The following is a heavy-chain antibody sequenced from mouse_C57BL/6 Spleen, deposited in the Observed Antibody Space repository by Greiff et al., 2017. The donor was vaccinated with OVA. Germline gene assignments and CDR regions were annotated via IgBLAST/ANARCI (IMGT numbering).Heavy chain of an antibody. CDR1: GYAFSSSW. CDR3: ARERVGWEGGFDY. J-gene: IGHJ2*01. V-gene: IGHV1-82*01. D-gene: IGHD4-1*01. Sequence: VKVEESGPELVKPGASVKISCKASGYAFSSSWMNWVKQRPGKGLEWIGRIYPGDGDTNYNGKFKGKATLTADKSSSTAYMQLSSLTSEDSAVYFCARERVGWEGGFDYWGQGTTLTVSS. CDR2: IYPGDGDT.